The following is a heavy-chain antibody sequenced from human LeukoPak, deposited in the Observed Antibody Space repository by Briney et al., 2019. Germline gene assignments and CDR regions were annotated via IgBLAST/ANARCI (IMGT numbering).Heavy chain of an antibody. D-gene: IGHD5-18*01. CDR1: GFTFSDYY. CDR2: ISSSGSTI. V-gene: IGHV3-11*04. Sequence: GGSLRLSCAASGFTFSDYYMSWIRQAPGKGLEWVSYISSSGSTIYYADSVKGRFTVSRDNAKNSLYLQMNSLRAEDTAVYYCARADWDTAMIDYWGQGTLVTVSS. J-gene: IGHJ4*02. CDR3: ARADWDTAMIDY.